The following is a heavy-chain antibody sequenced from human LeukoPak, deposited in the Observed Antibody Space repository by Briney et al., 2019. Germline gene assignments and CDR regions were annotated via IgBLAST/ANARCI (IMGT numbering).Heavy chain of an antibody. CDR1: EYTFTSYV. Sequence: ASVKVSCKASEYTFTSYVMNWVRQAPGQGLEWMGWINTNTGNPTYAQGFTGRFVFSLDTSVSTAYLQINSLKAEDTAVYYCARDRGDYAHYYYAMDVWSQGTTVTVSS. D-gene: IGHD4-17*01. CDR2: INTNTGNP. CDR3: ARDRGDYAHYYYAMDV. V-gene: IGHV7-4-1*02. J-gene: IGHJ6*02.